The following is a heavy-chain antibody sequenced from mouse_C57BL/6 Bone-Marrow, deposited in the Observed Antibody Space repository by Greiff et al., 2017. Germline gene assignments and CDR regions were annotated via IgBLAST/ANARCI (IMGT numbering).Heavy chain of an antibody. Sequence: DVKLVESGGGLVQPGGSLSLSCAASGFTFTDYYMSWVRQPPGKALEWLGFIRNKANGYTTAYSASVKGRFTISRDNSHSILYLQMNALRAEDSATEYCARYPHGNYVFDYWGQGTTLTVSS. D-gene: IGHD2-1*01. J-gene: IGHJ2*01. CDR3: ARYPHGNYVFDY. CDR2: IRNKANGYTT. V-gene: IGHV7-3*01. CDR1: GFTFTDYY.